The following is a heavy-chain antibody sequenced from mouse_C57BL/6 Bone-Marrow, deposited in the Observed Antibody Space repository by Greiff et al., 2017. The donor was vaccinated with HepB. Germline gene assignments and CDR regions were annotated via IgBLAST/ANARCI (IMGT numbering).Heavy chain of an antibody. J-gene: IGHJ3*01. CDR1: GYAFSSHW. Sequence: QVQLQQSGAELVKPGASVKISCKASGYAFSSHWMNWVKQRPGKGLEWIGQIYPGDGDTNYNGKFKGKATLTADKSSSTAYMQLSSLTSEDSAVYFCAIITTVVEGFAYWGQGTLVTVSA. D-gene: IGHD1-1*01. V-gene: IGHV1-80*01. CDR2: IYPGDGDT. CDR3: AIITTVVEGFAY.